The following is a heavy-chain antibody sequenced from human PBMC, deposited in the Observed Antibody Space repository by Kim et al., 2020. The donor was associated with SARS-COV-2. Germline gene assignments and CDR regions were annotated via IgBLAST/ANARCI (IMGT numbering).Heavy chain of an antibody. CDR2: IYYSGST. V-gene: IGHV4-59*01. J-gene: IGHJ6*02. CDR3: AGDKGPLYYYYYGMDV. Sequence: SETLSLTCTVSGGSISSYYWSWIRQPPGKGLEWIGYIYYSGSTKYNPSLKSRVTILVDTSKNQFSLKLSSVTAADTAVYYCAGDKGPLYYYYYGMDVLGQGTTVTVSS. CDR1: GGSISSYY.